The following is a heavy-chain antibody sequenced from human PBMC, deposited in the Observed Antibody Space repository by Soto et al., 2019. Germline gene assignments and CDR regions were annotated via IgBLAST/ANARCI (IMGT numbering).Heavy chain of an antibody. Sequence: SSETLSLTCTVSGGSISSGGYYWSWIRQHPGKGLEWIGYIYYSGSTYYNPSLKSRVTISVDTSKNQFSLKLSSVTAADTAVYYCVRYWGDYFNLFDSCGQGTLVTVSS. CDR2: IYYSGST. V-gene: IGHV4-31*03. CDR1: GGSISSGGYY. CDR3: VRYWGDYFNLFDS. J-gene: IGHJ5*01. D-gene: IGHD4-17*01.